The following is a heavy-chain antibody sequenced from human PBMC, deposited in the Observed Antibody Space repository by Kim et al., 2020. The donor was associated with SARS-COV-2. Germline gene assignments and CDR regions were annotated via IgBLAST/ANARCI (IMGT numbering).Heavy chain of an antibody. CDR1: GFTFSSYW. CDR2: INSDGSST. J-gene: IGHJ5*02. Sequence: GGSLRLSCAASGFTFSSYWMHWVRQAPGKGLVWVSRINSDGSSTSYADSVKGRFTISRDNAKNTLYLQMNSLRAEDTAVYYCAREKPLRGVWFGELWMWFDPWGQGTLVTVSS. V-gene: IGHV3-74*01. CDR3: AREKPLRGVWFGELWMWFDP. D-gene: IGHD3-10*01.